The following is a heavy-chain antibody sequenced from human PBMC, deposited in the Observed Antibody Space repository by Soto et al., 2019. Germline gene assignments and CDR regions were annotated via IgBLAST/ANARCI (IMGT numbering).Heavy chain of an antibody. CDR2: VSSRADNT. CDR1: GFTFSNNA. V-gene: IGHV3-23*01. Sequence: EVQLLESGGGLVQPGESLRLSCAASGFTFSNNAMSWVRQAPGKGLEWVSAVSSRADNTYYADSVKGRFTISRDNSKNTLYLQMNSLRAEDTAVYYCARRGYSYAWGDYYFDYWGQGTLVTVSS. CDR3: ARRGYSYAWGDYYFDY. J-gene: IGHJ4*02. D-gene: IGHD5-18*01.